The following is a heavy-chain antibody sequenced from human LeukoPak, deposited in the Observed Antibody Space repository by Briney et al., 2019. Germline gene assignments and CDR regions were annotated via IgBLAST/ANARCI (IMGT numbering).Heavy chain of an antibody. J-gene: IGHJ4*02. V-gene: IGHV3-21*04. Sequence: GGSLRLSCAASEFTFSSYNMNWVRQAPGKGLEWVSSISSFSSYIYYADSVKGRFTISRDNAKNSLYLQMNSLRAEDTAVYYCAKDKVSSGWYGDLDYWGQGTLVTVSS. CDR1: EFTFSSYN. D-gene: IGHD6-19*01. CDR2: ISSFSSYI. CDR3: AKDKVSSGWYGDLDY.